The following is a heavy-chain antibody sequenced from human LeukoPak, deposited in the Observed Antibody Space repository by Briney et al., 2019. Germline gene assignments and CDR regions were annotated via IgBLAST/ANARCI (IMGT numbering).Heavy chain of an antibody. V-gene: IGHV4-59*02. CDR3: TRGHWGLQS. D-gene: IGHD7-27*01. CDR1: GAAVTDYY. J-gene: IGHJ5*02. CDR2: IHHSGNS. Sequence: ASETLSLTCTVSGAAVTDYYWSWIRQSPGKGLEWISYIHHSGNSDYNPSLRSRVTTSLDTSKNQFSLNLISVTAADTAVYYCTRGHWGLQSWSQGTLVTVSS.